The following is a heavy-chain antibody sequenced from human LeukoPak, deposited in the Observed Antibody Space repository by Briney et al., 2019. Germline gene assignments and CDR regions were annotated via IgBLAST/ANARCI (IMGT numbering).Heavy chain of an antibody. V-gene: IGHV3-23*01. CDR2: TNSGGTST. Sequence: GGSLRLSCAASGFPFSDFSMSWVRQAPGKGLEWISTTNSGGTSTYYAESVKGRFTISRDNSRNTLYLQMSSLRVEDTAVYYCAKQSYARSLGEGGPGTLVSVSS. CDR3: AKQSYARSLGE. CDR1: GFPFSDFS. D-gene: IGHD2-8*01. J-gene: IGHJ4*02.